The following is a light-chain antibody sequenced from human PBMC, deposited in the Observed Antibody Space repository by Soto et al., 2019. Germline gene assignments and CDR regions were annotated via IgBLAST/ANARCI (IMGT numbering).Light chain of an antibody. CDR2: GAS. J-gene: IGKJ4*01. V-gene: IGKV3D-20*02. CDR3: QQHSNWPLT. Sequence: EIVLTQSPGTLSLSPGERATLSCRTSQSVSSNYLAWYQQKPGQAPRLLIYGASSRATGIPDRFSGSRSGTDFTLTISSLEPEDFAVYYCQQHSNWPLTFGGGTKVEIK. CDR1: QSVSSNY.